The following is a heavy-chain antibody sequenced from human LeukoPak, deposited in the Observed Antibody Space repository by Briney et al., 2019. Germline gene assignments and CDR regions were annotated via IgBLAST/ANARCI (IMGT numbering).Heavy chain of an antibody. CDR3: ARVNYYYYYMDV. J-gene: IGHJ6*03. CDR2: IYSGGST. CDR1: GLTVSSNY. Sequence: GGSLRLSCAASGLTVSSNYMSWVRQAPGKGLEWVSVIYSGGSTYYADSVKGRFTISRDNSKNTLYLQMNSLRAEDTAVYYCARVNYYYYYMDVWGKGTTVTISS. V-gene: IGHV3-53*01.